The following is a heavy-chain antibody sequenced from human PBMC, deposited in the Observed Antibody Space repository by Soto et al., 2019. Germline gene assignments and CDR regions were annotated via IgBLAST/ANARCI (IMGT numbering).Heavy chain of an antibody. J-gene: IGHJ4*02. Sequence: EVQLLESGGGVVQPGGSLRLSCAASGFYFSSYAMVWVRQAPGKGLEWVSVISARGGSSYFADSVKGRFTISRDNSKNVLSLEMNSLRAEDTAIYFCAKGSIEYSASVDNWGQGTLVLVSS. D-gene: IGHD5-12*01. CDR2: ISARGGSS. CDR3: AKGSIEYSASVDN. CDR1: GFYFSSYA. V-gene: IGHV3-23*01.